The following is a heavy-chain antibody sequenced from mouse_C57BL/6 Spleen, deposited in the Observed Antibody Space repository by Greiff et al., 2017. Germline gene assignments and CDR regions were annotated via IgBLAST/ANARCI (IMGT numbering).Heavy chain of an antibody. CDR1: GYAFSSSW. V-gene: IGHV1-82*01. J-gene: IGHJ2*01. D-gene: IGHD1-1*01. CDR2: IYPGDGDT. Sequence: VKLQQSGPELVKPGASVKISCKASGYAFSSSWMNWVKQRPGKGLEWIGRIYPGDGDTNYNGKFKGKATLTADKSSSTAYMQLSSLTSEDSAVYFCAREDYYGRGYWGQGTTLTVSS. CDR3: AREDYYGRGY.